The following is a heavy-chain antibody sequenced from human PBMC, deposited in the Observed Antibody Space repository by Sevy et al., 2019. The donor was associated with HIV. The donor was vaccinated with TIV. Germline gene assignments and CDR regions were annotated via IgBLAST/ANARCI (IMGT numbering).Heavy chain of an antibody. CDR1: GFTVSSNY. V-gene: IGHV3-53*01. CDR2: IFSGGST. CDR3: AGGMILEGSWCGMDV. J-gene: IGHJ6*02. Sequence: GGSLRLSCAVSGFTVSSNYMTWVRQAPGKGLEWVSVIFSGGSTYYEDSVKGRCTISRDNSRNTLTLQMNSLRAEDTAVYYCAGGMILEGSWCGMDVWGQGTTVTVSS. D-gene: IGHD3-3*01.